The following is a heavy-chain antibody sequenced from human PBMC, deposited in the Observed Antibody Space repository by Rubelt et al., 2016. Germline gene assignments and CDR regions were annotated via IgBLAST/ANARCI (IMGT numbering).Heavy chain of an antibody. CDR2: IYPGDSDT. CDR3: ARGDVDTAMVSAGGMDV. V-gene: IGHV5-51*01. Sequence: IYPGDSDTRYSPSFQGQVTISADKSISTAYLQWRSLKASDTAMYYCARGDVDTAMVSAGGMDVWGQGTTVTVSS. D-gene: IGHD5-18*01. J-gene: IGHJ6*02.